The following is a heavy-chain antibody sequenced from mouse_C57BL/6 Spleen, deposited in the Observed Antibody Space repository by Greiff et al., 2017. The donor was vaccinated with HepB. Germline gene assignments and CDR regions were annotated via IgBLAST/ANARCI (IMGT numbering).Heavy chain of an antibody. D-gene: IGHD1-1*01. CDR2: IDPENGDT. J-gene: IGHJ3*01. V-gene: IGHV14-4*01. CDR1: GFNIKDDY. CDR3: TRWPTVAPFAY. Sequence: VQLQQSGAELVRPGASVKLSCTASGFNIKDDYMHWVKQRPEQGLEWIGWIDPENGDTEYASKFQGKATITADTSSNTAYLQLSSLTSEDTAVYYCTRWPTVAPFAYWGQGTLVTVSA.